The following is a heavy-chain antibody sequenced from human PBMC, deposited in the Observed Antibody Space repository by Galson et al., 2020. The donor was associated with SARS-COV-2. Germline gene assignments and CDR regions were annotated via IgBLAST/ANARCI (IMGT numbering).Heavy chain of an antibody. D-gene: IGHD3-3*01. J-gene: IGHJ6*03. CDR3: ARVGRFLEWLLSISSYYYYMDV. V-gene: IGHV4-34*01. CDR1: GGSFSGYY. Sequence: SETLSLTCAVYGGSFSGYYWSWIRQPPGKGLEWIGEINHSGSTNYNPSLKSRVTISVDTSKNQFSLKLSSVTAADTAVYYCARVGRFLEWLLSISSYYYYMDVWGKGTTVTVSS. CDR2: INHSGST.